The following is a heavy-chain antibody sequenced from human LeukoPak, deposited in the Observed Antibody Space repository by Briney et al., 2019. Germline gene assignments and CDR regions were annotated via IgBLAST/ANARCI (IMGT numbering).Heavy chain of an antibody. Sequence: GESLKISCKGSGYSFTSYWIGWVRQMPGKGLEWMGIIYPGDSDTRYSPSFQGQVTISADKSISTAYLQWSSLKASDTAMYYCARQGDPGYSYGYIDYWGQGTLVTVSS. J-gene: IGHJ4*02. V-gene: IGHV5-51*01. CDR1: GYSFTSYW. CDR2: IYPGDSDT. D-gene: IGHD5-18*01. CDR3: ARQGDPGYSYGYIDY.